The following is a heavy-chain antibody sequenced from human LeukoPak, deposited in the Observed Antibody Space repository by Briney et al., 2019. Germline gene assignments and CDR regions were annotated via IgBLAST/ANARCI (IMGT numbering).Heavy chain of an antibody. CDR2: ISSSSTTI. Sequence: GGSLRLSCAASGFTFSSYYMSWVRQAPGKGLEWVSYISSSSTTIYYSDSVKGRFTVSRDNAWNSLYLQMNSLRAEDTAVYYCARTYDFGRGPPGDAFDNWGQGTPVIVSS. D-gene: IGHD3-3*01. J-gene: IGHJ3*02. CDR3: ARTYDFGRGPPGDAFDN. V-gene: IGHV3-48*01. CDR1: GFTFSSYY.